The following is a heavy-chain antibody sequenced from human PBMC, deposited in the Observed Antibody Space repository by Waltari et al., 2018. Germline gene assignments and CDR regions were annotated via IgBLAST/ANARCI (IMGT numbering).Heavy chain of an antibody. V-gene: IGHV1-69*01. D-gene: IGHD3-10*01. CDR3: ARDGTMVRGVIPLYYYYGMDV. CDR2: IIPIFGTA. J-gene: IGHJ6*02. Sequence: MGGIIPIFGTANYAQKFQGRVTITADESTSTAYMEPSSLRSEDTAVYYCARDGTMVRGVIPLYYYYGMDVWGQGTTVTVSS.